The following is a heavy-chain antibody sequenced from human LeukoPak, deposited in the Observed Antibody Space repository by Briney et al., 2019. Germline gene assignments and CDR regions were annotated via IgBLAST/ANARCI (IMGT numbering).Heavy chain of an antibody. J-gene: IGHJ4*02. D-gene: IGHD3-3*01. V-gene: IGHV4-38-2*02. CDR2: IDHRGNT. CDR3: ARQEGTIFGVVDY. Sequence: PSETLSLTCIVSGDSISSGNFWGWIRQPPGKGLDYIGNIDHRGNTYYNPSLKSRLTILLDTSRNQFSLRLSSVTAADTAVYYCARQEGTIFGVVDYWGQGTLVTVSS. CDR1: GDSISSGNF.